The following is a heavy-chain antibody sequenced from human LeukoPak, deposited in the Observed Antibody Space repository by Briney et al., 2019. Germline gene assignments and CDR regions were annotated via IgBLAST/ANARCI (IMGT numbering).Heavy chain of an antibody. Sequence: SQTLSLTCTVSGGSISSGGYYWSWIRQPPGKGLEWIGYIYHSGSTYYSPSLKSRVTISVDRSKNQFSLKLSSVTAADTAVYYCARMVSSETWYFDLWGRGTLVTVSS. CDR3: ARMVSSETWYFDL. J-gene: IGHJ2*01. CDR2: IYHSGST. V-gene: IGHV4-30-2*01. CDR1: GGSISSGGYY. D-gene: IGHD2-21*01.